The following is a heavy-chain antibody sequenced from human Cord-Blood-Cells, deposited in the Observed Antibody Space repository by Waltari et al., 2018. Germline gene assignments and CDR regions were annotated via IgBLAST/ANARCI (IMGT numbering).Heavy chain of an antibody. D-gene: IGHD3-16*01. CDR1: GYSFPSYD. CDR2: MTPNGGNT. J-gene: IGHJ5*02. Sequence: QVQLVQSGAEVKKPGASVKVSCKAPGYSFPSYDINWVRQATGQGLEWMGWMTPNGGNTGYDQKCQARVTNTSNSSKCGASIDLSISRFEAEAVYYYSRGRYAISSAYMPGGCAPRGQRTLVTAAS. CDR3: SRGRYAISSAYMPGGCAP. V-gene: IGHV1-8*01.